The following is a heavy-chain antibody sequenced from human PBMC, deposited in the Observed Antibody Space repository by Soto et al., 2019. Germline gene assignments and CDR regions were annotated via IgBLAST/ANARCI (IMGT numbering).Heavy chain of an antibody. Sequence: QVQLQESGPGLVKPSGTLSLTCAVSGASIRSNNWWSWVRQPPGKGLEWIGEIFHSGSTNYNPSLKTRLPISVDKAKNPCSLKLSSVTAAETAVYYCAGVYSGSYSDSWGRGTLVTVSS. J-gene: IGHJ4*02. CDR3: AGVYSGSYSDS. V-gene: IGHV4-4*02. D-gene: IGHD1-26*01. CDR2: IFHSGST. CDR1: GASIRSNNW.